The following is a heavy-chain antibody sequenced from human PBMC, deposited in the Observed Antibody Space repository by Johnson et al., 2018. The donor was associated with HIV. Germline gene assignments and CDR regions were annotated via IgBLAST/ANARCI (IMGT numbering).Heavy chain of an antibody. V-gene: IGHV3-74*01. CDR3: AKEDYYGSGSYDAFDI. D-gene: IGHD3-10*01. CDR2: INSDGSST. J-gene: IGHJ3*02. Sequence: VHLVESGGGLVQPGGSLRLSCAASGFTVSRNYMNWVRQAPGKGLEWVSRINSDGSSTSYADSVKGRFTISRDNSKNTLYLQMNSLRAEDTAVYYCAKEDYYGSGSYDAFDIWGQGTMVTVSS. CDR1: GFTVSRNY.